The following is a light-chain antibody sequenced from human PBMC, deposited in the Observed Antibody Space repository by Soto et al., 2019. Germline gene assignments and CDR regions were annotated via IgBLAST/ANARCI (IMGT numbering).Light chain of an antibody. CDR3: QQYGSSQGT. V-gene: IGKV3-20*01. CDR1: QSVGSS. J-gene: IGKJ1*01. CDR2: GAS. Sequence: EILLTQSPATLSLSPGERANLSCRASQSVGSSLVLYRQKPGQAPRLLSYGASSRATGIPDRFSGSGSGTDFTLTISRLEPEDFAVYYCQQYGSSQGTFGRGT.